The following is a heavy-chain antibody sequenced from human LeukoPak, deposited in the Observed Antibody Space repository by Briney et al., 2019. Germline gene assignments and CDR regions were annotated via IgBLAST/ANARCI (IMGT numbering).Heavy chain of an antibody. CDR2: IYYSGST. CDR1: GGSISSSRYY. Sequence: SETLSLTCTVSGGSISSSRYYWGWIRQPPGKGLEWIGSIYYSGSTYYNPSLKSRVTISVDTSKNQFSLKLSSVTAADTAVYYCARLTWGVVAGFFDYWGQGTLVTVSS. D-gene: IGHD6-19*01. J-gene: IGHJ4*02. CDR3: ARLTWGVVAGFFDY. V-gene: IGHV4-39*01.